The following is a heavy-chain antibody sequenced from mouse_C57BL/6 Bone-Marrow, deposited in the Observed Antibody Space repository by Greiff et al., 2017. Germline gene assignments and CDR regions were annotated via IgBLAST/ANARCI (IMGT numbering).Heavy chain of an antibody. V-gene: IGHV1-82*01. J-gene: IGHJ1*03. D-gene: IGHD1-1*01. Sequence: QVQLQQSGPELVKPGASVKISCKASGYAFSSSWMNWVKQRPGKGLEWIGRIYPGDGDTNYNGKFKGKATLTADKSSSTAYKQLSSLTSEDSAVYFCARCPLLLRCYFDVWGTGTTVTVSS. CDR2: IYPGDGDT. CDR3: ARCPLLLRCYFDV. CDR1: GYAFSSSW.